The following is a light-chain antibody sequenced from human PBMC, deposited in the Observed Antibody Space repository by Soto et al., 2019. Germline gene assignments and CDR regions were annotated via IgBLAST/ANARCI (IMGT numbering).Light chain of an antibody. CDR2: KDT. J-gene: IGLJ1*01. CDR1: ALPKQY. Sequence: SYELAQPPSVSVSPGQTARITCSGDALPKQYAYWYQQKPGQAPILVIYKDTGRPSGIPERFSGSSSGTTVTLTISGVQAGDEADYYCQSADNSGIYYVFGAGTKVTVL. V-gene: IGLV3-25*02. CDR3: QSADNSGIYYV.